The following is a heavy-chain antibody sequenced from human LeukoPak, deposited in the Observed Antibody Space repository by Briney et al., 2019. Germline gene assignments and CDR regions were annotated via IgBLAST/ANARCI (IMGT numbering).Heavy chain of an antibody. CDR3: ARGRPESGETYYYDSSAYSSY. D-gene: IGHD3-22*01. CDR2: MNPNSGNT. Sequence: ASVKVSCKASGYTFTSYDINWVRQATGQGLEWMGWMNPNSGNTGYAQKFQGRVTMTRNTSISTAYMELSSLRSEDTAVYYCARGRPESGETYYYDSSAYSSYWGQGTLVTVSS. CDR1: GYTFTSYD. V-gene: IGHV1-8*01. J-gene: IGHJ4*02.